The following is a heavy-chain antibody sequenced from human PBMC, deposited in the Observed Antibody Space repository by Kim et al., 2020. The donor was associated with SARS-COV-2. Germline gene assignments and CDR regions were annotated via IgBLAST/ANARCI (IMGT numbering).Heavy chain of an antibody. Sequence: GSLRLSCAAYGFSLGDYWMNWVRQAPGKGLEWVANIKQDGTDKHYVDSVKGRFTISRDNAKNSLYLQMNSLRAEDTAVYYCARWTSTSYYWGQGTLVTVSS. J-gene: IGHJ4*02. CDR1: GFSLGDYW. V-gene: IGHV3-7*01. CDR3: ARWTSTSYY. D-gene: IGHD2-2*01. CDR2: IKQDGTDK.